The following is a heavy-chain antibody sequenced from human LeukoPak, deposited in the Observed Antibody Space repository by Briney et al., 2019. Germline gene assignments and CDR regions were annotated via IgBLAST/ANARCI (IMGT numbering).Heavy chain of an antibody. Sequence: GGSLRLSCAASGFTFSTYSMNWVRQAPGKGLEWVSFISTSTITIYYADSVKGRFTISRDNSKSTLYLQMSSLRADDTAVYYCAKESGYSGYEYFDCWGQGTLVTVSS. V-gene: IGHV3-48*01. D-gene: IGHD5-12*01. CDR1: GFTFSTYS. CDR3: AKESGYSGYEYFDC. CDR2: ISTSTITI. J-gene: IGHJ4*02.